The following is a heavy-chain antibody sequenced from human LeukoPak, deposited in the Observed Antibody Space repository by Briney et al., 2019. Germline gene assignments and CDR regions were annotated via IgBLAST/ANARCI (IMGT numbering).Heavy chain of an antibody. CDR2: IYYSGST. D-gene: IGHD3-22*01. V-gene: IGHV4-31*03. J-gene: IGHJ4*02. CDR1: GGFISSGGYY. CDR3: AREHYDSSGYYDDY. Sequence: SETLSLTCTVSGGFISSGGYYWSWIRQHPGKGLEWIGYIYYSGSTYYNPSLKSRVTISVDTSKNQFSLKLSSVTAADTAVYYCAREHYDSSGYYDDYWGQGTLVTVSS.